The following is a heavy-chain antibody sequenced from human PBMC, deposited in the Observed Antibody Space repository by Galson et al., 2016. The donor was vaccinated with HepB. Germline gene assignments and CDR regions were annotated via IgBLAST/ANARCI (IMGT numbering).Heavy chain of an antibody. V-gene: IGHV3-23*01. CDR2: ISGSGDTT. CDR3: TTDVGMTTVTNLREDYYGMDV. J-gene: IGHJ6*02. CDR1: GFTFSTYA. Sequence: SLRLSCAGTGFTFSTYAMSWVRQAPGKRLEWVSAISGSGDTTYYADSVKGRFSISRDNSKNTLYLQMSSLTAEDTAVYYCTTDVGMTTVTNLREDYYGMDVWGQGTMVTVSS. D-gene: IGHD4-17*01.